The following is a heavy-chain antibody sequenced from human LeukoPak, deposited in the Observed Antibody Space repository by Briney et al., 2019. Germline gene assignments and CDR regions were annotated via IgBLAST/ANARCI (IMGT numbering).Heavy chain of an antibody. Sequence: GGSLRLSCAASGFSFSEHGMHWVRQAPGKGPEWVTVTWYDGSNNHYADSVKGRFTISRDNSRNTVFLEMNSLRAEDTAVYHCARDRYFGSDGFDIWGPGTMVIVSS. CDR3: ARDRYFGSDGFDI. J-gene: IGHJ3*02. V-gene: IGHV3-33*01. CDR2: TWYDGSNN. CDR1: GFSFSEHG. D-gene: IGHD3-10*01.